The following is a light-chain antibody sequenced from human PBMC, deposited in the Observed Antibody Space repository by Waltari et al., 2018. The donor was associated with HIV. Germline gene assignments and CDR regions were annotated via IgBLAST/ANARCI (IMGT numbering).Light chain of an antibody. CDR3: QQYGGSPRT. V-gene: IGKV3-20*01. J-gene: IGKJ1*01. Sequence: EIVLTQSPGTLSLSPGERATLSCRASRSVSSNYLAWYQHKPGQAPRLRIYGISSRATGIPDRFRGSGSVTDFTLTISGLEPEDFALYYCQQYGGSPRTFGQGTRVEIK. CDR2: GIS. CDR1: RSVSSNY.